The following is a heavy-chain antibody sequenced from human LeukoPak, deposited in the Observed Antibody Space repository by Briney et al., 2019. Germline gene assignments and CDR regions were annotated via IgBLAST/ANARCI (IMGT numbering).Heavy chain of an antibody. CDR3: ARDEKSGYDPKWGPKEYYYGMDV. J-gene: IGHJ6*02. CDR1: GFTVSSNY. CDR2: IYSGGST. V-gene: IGHV3-53*01. D-gene: IGHD5-12*01. Sequence: PGGSLRLSCAASGFTVSSNYMSWVRQAPGKGLEWVSVIYSGGSTYYADSVKGRFTISRNNSKNTLYLQMNSLRAEDTAVYYCARDEKSGYDPKWGPKEYYYGMDVWGQGTTVTVSS.